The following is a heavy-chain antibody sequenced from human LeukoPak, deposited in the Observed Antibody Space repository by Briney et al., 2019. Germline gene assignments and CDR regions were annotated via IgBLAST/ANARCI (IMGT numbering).Heavy chain of an antibody. Sequence: SVKVSCKASGGTFSSYAISRVRQAPGQGLEWMGRIIPILGIANYAQKFQGRVTITADKSTSTAYMELSSLRSEDTAVYYCARGQGDNRIAVAEGYGMDVWGKGTTVTVSS. V-gene: IGHV1-69*04. CDR3: ARGQGDNRIAVAEGYGMDV. J-gene: IGHJ6*04. CDR1: GGTFSSYA. D-gene: IGHD6-19*01. CDR2: IIPILGIA.